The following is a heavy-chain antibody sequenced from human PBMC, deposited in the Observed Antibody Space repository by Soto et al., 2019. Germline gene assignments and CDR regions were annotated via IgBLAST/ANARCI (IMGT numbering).Heavy chain of an antibody. CDR3: ARRISTSSWGGMDV. V-gene: IGHV3-30-3*01. Sequence: QVQLVESGGGVVQPGRSLRLSCAASGFTFSSYAMHWVRQAPGKGLEWVAVISYDGSNKYYADSVKGRFTISRDNSKNTLYLQMNSRRAEDTAVYYCARRISTSSWGGMDVWGQGTTVTVSS. D-gene: IGHD2-2*01. J-gene: IGHJ6*02. CDR2: ISYDGSNK. CDR1: GFTFSSYA.